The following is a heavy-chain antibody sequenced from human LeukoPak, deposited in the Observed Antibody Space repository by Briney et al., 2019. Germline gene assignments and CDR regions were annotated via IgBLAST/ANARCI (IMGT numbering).Heavy chain of an antibody. Sequence: GASVRVSCKASGYSFTYYAMHWVRLAPGQSLEWMGWINADNGNTESSQKFQGRLTITWDTSATTAYMELSSLRSEDTVVYYCARGGPNRSGWTLDYWGQGTLVTVSS. D-gene: IGHD6-19*01. V-gene: IGHV1-3*01. CDR3: ARGGPNRSGWTLDY. CDR1: GYSFTYYA. J-gene: IGHJ4*02. CDR2: INADNGNT.